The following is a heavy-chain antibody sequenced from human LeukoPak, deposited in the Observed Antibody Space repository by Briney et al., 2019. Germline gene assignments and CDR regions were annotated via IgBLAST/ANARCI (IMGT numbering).Heavy chain of an antibody. J-gene: IGHJ4*02. Sequence: GGSLRLSCAASGFTVSTNYMSWVRQAPGKGLEWVSVIYSGGRTYYADSVKGRFTNSRHNSKNTLYLQVNSLRAKDTAVYYWARGGITSIAARQPYANWGQGTLVSVSS. D-gene: IGHD6-6*01. CDR3: ARGGITSIAARQPYAN. CDR2: IYSGGRT. V-gene: IGHV3-53*04. CDR1: GFTVSTNY.